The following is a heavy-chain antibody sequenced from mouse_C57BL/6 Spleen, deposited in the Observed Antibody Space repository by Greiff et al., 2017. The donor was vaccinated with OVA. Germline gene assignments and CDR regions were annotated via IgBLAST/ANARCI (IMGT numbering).Heavy chain of an antibody. V-gene: IGHV3-8*01. CDR1: GYSITSDY. J-gene: IGHJ1*03. CDR2: ISYSGST. Sequence: EVQVVESGPGLAKPSQPLSLTCSVPGYSITSDYWNWIRKFPGNKLEYMGYISYSGSTYYNPSLKSRISITRDTSKNQYYLQLNSVTTEDTATYYCARWNYYSNYDWYFDVWGTGTTVTVSS. D-gene: IGHD2-5*01. CDR3: ARWNYYSNYDWYFDV.